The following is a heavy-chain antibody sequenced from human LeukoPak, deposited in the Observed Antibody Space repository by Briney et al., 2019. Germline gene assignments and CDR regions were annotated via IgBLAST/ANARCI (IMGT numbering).Heavy chain of an antibody. J-gene: IGHJ3*02. CDR3: ARGVNNWNVDVFDI. CDR1: GESFSGYY. D-gene: IGHD1-20*01. Sequence: PSETLSLTCAVYGESFSGYYWSWIRQPPGKGLEWIGEINHSGSTNYNPSLKSRVTISVDTSKNQFSLKLSSVTAADTAVYYCARGVNNWNVDVFDIWGQGTMVTVSS. CDR2: INHSGST. V-gene: IGHV4-34*01.